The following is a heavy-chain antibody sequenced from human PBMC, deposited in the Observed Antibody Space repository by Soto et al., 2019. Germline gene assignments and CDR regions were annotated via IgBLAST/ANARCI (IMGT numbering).Heavy chain of an antibody. J-gene: IGHJ4*02. CDR3: AKTRACGGECYFFDY. Sequence: PGGSLRLSCVASGFTFSSYAMSWVRQAPGKGLDWVSAINDGGDSTNYADSVKGRFTISRDNSKNTLYLQMNRLRAEDTAIYYCAKTRACGGECYFFDYWGQGTLVTVSS. D-gene: IGHD2-21*01. CDR2: INDGGDST. V-gene: IGHV3-23*01. CDR1: GFTFSSYA.